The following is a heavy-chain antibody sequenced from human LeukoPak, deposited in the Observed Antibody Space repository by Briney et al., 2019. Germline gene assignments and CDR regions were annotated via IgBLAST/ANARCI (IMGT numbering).Heavy chain of an antibody. CDR1: GYTLTELS. CDR3: ARDRMATTYFDY. V-gene: IGHV1-24*01. D-gene: IGHD5-12*01. Sequence: ASVKVSCKVSGYTLTELSMHWVRQAPGKGLEWMGGFDPEDGETIYAQKFQGRVTMTRDTSTSTVYMELSSLRSEDTAVYYCARDRMATTYFDYWGQGTLVTVSS. CDR2: FDPEDGET. J-gene: IGHJ4*02.